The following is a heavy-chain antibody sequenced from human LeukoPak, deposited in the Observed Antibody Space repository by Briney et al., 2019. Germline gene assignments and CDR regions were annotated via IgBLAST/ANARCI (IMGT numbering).Heavy chain of an antibody. D-gene: IGHD1-1*01. CDR2: INTYNFRT. V-gene: IGHV1-18*04. Sequence: ASVKVSCKASGYTLNDYAIAWVRQAPGQGLEWMGWINTYNFRTNTAQNFLGRVTTTTDTFSSTAFMELTSLTSDDTAVYYCAREKGMEDFFDIWGQGTKVIVSS. CDR1: GYTLNDYA. CDR3: AREKGMEDFFDI. J-gene: IGHJ3*02.